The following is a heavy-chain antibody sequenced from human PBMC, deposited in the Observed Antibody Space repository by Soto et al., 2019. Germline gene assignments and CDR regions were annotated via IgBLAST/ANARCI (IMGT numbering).Heavy chain of an antibody. J-gene: IGHJ4*02. CDR1: GYTFTSYG. Sequence: GASVKVSCKASGYTFTSYGISWVRQAPGQGLEWMGWISAYNGNTNYAQKLQGRVTMTTDTSTSTAYMELRSLRSDDTAVYYCARDCSSTSCYAGAPEFDYWGQGTLVTVS. CDR3: ARDCSSTSCYAGAPEFDY. CDR2: ISAYNGNT. D-gene: IGHD2-2*01. V-gene: IGHV1-18*01.